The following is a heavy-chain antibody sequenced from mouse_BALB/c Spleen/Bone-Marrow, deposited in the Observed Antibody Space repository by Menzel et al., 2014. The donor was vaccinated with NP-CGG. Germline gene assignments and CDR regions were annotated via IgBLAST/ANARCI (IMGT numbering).Heavy chain of an antibody. CDR2: IRNKANGYTT. CDR3: ARDRRYDLAWFAY. D-gene: IGHD2-14*01. V-gene: IGHV7-3*02. J-gene: IGHJ3*01. Sequence: EVNLAESGGGLVQPGGSLRLSCATSGFTFTDYYMSWVRQPPGKALEWLGFIRNKANGYTTEYSASVKGRFTISRDNSQSILYLQMNTLRAEDSATYYCARDRRYDLAWFAYWGQGTLVTVSA. CDR1: GFTFTDYY.